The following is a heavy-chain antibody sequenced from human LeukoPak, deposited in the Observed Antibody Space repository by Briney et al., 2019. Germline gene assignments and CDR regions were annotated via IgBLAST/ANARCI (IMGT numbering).Heavy chain of an antibody. V-gene: IGHV4-59*01. CDR1: GGSISSYY. J-gene: IGHJ3*02. CDR3: ARDYSSSWYESDAFDI. CDR2: IYYSGST. D-gene: IGHD6-13*01. Sequence: PSETLSLTCTVYGGSISSYYWSWIRQPPGKGLEWIGYIYYSGSTNYNPSLKSRVTISVDTSKNQFSLKLSSVTAADTAVYYCARDYSSSWYESDAFDIWGQGTMVTVSS.